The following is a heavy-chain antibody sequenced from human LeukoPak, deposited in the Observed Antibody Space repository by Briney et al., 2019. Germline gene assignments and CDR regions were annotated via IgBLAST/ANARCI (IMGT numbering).Heavy chain of an antibody. CDR3: AKDRYSSSYYFDY. Sequence: GRSLRLSCAASGFTFSSYAMHWVRQAPGKGLQWLAFTSDDGSTKYYADSVKGRFTISRDNSKNTLYLQMNSLRAEDTAVYYCAKDRYSSSYYFDYWGQGTLVTVSS. CDR2: TSDDGSTK. D-gene: IGHD6-6*01. J-gene: IGHJ4*02. CDR1: GFTFSSYA. V-gene: IGHV3-30-3*01.